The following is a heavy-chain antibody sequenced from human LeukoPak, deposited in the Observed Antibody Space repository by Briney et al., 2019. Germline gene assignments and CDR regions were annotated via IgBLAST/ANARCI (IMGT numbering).Heavy chain of an antibody. V-gene: IGHV3-48*04. J-gene: IGHJ4*02. CDR3: ARARVLVKAYYYDSSGYHFDY. CDR1: GSTFSSYS. CDR2: ISSSSSTI. Sequence: GGSLRLSCAASGSTFSSYSMNWVRQAPGKGLEWVSYISSSSSTIYYADSVKGRFTISRDNAKNSLYLQMNSLRAEDTAVYYCARARVLVKAYYYDSSGYHFDYWGQGTLVTVSS. D-gene: IGHD3-22*01.